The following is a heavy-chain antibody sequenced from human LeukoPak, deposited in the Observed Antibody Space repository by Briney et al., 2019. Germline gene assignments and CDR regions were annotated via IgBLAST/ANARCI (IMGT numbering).Heavy chain of an antibody. CDR3: ARDYFDILTRYSPHYNCFDP. Sequence: VASVTVSCKDSGGTFSSYAMRWVRQAPGEGVEWMGGIIAMLGIANYAQTFEGRVTITAAKSTTTAYMELSSLTSEDTAVYYCARDYFDILTRYSPHYNCFDPWGQGTLVTVSS. J-gene: IGHJ5*02. D-gene: IGHD3-9*01. V-gene: IGHV1-69*04. CDR1: GGTFSSYA. CDR2: IIAMLGIA.